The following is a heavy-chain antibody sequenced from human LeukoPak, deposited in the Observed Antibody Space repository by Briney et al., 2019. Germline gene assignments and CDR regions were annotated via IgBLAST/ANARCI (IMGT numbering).Heavy chain of an antibody. J-gene: IGHJ6*04. CDR3: AEIGITMIGGV. V-gene: IGHV3-48*03. D-gene: IGHD3-10*02. Sequence: PGGSLRLSCAASGFTFSSYEMNWVRQAPGKGLECVSYISSSGSTIYYADSVKGRFTISRDNAKNSLYLQMNSMRGEETAVYYCAEIGITMIGGVWGKGATVTISS. CDR2: ISSSGSTI. CDR1: GFTFSSYE.